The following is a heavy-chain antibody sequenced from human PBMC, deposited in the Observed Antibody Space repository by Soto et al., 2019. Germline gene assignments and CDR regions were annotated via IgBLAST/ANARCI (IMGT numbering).Heavy chain of an antibody. CDR1: GYTFTTYG. D-gene: IGHD1-1*01. Sequence: ASAKVSCKASGYTFTTYGINWVRQAPGQGLEWMGWISAYNGNTNYAQKLQGRVTMTTDTSTSTAYMELRSLRSDDTAVYYCARVWVGTTFAYYYGMDVWGQGTTVTVSS. V-gene: IGHV1-18*01. J-gene: IGHJ6*02. CDR3: ARVWVGTTFAYYYGMDV. CDR2: ISAYNGNT.